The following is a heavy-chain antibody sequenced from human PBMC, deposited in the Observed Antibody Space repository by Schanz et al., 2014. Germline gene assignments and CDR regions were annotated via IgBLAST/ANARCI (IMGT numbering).Heavy chain of an antibody. CDR3: ARHRDEMATVSSPFDY. Sequence: QVQLQESGPGLVKPSETLSLTCSVSGDSITGVSRYWGWIRQPPGKGLEWIASDCISATDYVNEFLKSRVSFPKDRTKTQLSLKVPSVPAADTAVYFCARHRDEMATVSSPFDYWGQGILVTVSS. CDR1: GDSITGVSRY. V-gene: IGHV4-39*01. D-gene: IGHD2-15*01. CDR2: DCISATD. J-gene: IGHJ4*02.